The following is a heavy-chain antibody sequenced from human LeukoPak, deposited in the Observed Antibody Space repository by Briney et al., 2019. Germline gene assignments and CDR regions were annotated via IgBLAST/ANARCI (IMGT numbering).Heavy chain of an antibody. J-gene: IGHJ5*02. CDR1: GYSFTDYY. Sequence: ASVKVSCKTSGYSFTDYYMHWVRQAPGQGLEWMGWINPNSGGTSSAQKFQGRVAMTRDTSITTVYMEVSWLTSDDTAIYYCARADRLHGGPYLIGPWGQGTLVTVSS. D-gene: IGHD2-21*01. CDR2: INPNSGGT. V-gene: IGHV1-2*02. CDR3: ARADRLHGGPYLIGP.